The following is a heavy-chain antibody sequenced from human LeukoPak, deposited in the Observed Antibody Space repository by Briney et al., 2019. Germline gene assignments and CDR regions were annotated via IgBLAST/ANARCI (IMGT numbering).Heavy chain of an antibody. J-gene: IGHJ4*01. CDR1: GFPFSSYW. V-gene: IGHV3-7*01. CDR2: IKQDGSKK. D-gene: IGHD6-6*01. Sequence: GSLRLSCVASGFPFSSYWMTWVRQAPGKGLEWVANIKQDGSKKSYVDSVKGRFTISRDNAKNSLYLQMNSLRAEDTALYYCVRDIKARYLDFWGQGTLVIVSS. CDR3: VRDIKARYLDF.